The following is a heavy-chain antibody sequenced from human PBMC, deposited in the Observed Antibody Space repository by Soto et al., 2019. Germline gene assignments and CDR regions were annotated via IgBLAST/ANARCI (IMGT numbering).Heavy chain of an antibody. D-gene: IGHD1-20*01. V-gene: IGHV3-74*01. J-gene: IGHJ4*02. CDR1: VFTFISSW. Sequence: PGWSLRLACAASVFTFISSWMQWVRQAPGKGLVWVSRINMDGSSTNYADSVKGRFTISRDNAKNTLYLQMNSLRAEDTAVYYCARPGINGPTGDYWGQGTVVTVSS. CDR3: ARPGINGPTGDY. CDR2: INMDGSST.